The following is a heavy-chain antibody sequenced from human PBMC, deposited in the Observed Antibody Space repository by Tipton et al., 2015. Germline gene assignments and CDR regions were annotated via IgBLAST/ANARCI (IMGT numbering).Heavy chain of an antibody. CDR1: GLSISSYW. CDR2: IHSDGSNI. Sequence: QLVQSGGGLVQPGGSLRLSCAVSGLSISSYWMDWVRQAPGKGPVWVSRIHSDGSNIAYADSVKGRFTVSRDYAKNTLYLQMNSLRDEDTAVYYCGTLPPGYWGQGTLVTVSA. V-gene: IGHV3-74*02. CDR3: GTLPPGY. D-gene: IGHD2-21*02. J-gene: IGHJ4*02.